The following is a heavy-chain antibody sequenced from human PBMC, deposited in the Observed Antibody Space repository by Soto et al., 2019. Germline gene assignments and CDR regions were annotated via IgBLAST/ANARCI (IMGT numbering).Heavy chain of an antibody. V-gene: IGHV4-39*01. D-gene: IGHD1-26*01. Sequence: SETLSLTCTVSGGSISSSSYYWGWIRQPPGKGLEWIGSIYYSGSTYYNPSLKSRVTISVDTPKNQISLKLSSVTAADTAVYYCARQGWEQRSPFDYWGQGTLVTVAS. J-gene: IGHJ4*02. CDR2: IYYSGST. CDR3: ARQGWEQRSPFDY. CDR1: GGSISSSSYY.